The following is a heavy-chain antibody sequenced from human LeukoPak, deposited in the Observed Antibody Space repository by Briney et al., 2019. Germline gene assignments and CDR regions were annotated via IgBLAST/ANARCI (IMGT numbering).Heavy chain of an antibody. CDR2: IYYSGST. V-gene: IGHV4-39*07. J-gene: IGHJ4*02. D-gene: IGHD6-19*01. CDR3: ARGHRSGWYYFDY. Sequence: WIRQPPGKGLEWIGSIYYSGSTYYNPSLKSRVTISVDTSKNQFSLKLSSVTAADTAVYYCARGHRSGWYYFDYWGQGTLVTVSS.